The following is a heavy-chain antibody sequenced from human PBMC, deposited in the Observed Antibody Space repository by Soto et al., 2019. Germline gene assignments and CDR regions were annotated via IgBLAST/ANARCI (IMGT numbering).Heavy chain of an antibody. CDR1: GFSLSTSGVG. D-gene: IGHD3-22*01. J-gene: IGHJ5*02. Sequence: QITLKESGPTLAKPTQTLTLTCTFSGFSLSTSGVGVGWIRQPPGKALEWLALLYWDDYKRYSPSMKSRLTITKYTSKNQVVLTMTNMDHVDTATYYCARSLIWYYSASSGSNWFDPWGQGTLVTVSS. CDR2: LYWDDYK. CDR3: ARSLIWYYSASSGSNWFDP. V-gene: IGHV2-5*02.